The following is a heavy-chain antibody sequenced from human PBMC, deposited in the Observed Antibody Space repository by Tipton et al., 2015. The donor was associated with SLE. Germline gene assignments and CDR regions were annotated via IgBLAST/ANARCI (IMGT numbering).Heavy chain of an antibody. CDR3: ARSYCNSTSCFDAFDI. D-gene: IGHD2-2*01. J-gene: IGHJ3*02. Sequence: TLSLTCAVSGGSINSGDYSWSWIRQPPGKGLEWIGYIFHSGNAYYNPSLKSRVTISVDMSRNQFSLRLDSVTAADTAVYYCARSYCNSTSCFDAFDIWGQGTMVTVSS. CDR1: GGSINSGDYS. V-gene: IGHV4-30-2*01. CDR2: IFHSGNA.